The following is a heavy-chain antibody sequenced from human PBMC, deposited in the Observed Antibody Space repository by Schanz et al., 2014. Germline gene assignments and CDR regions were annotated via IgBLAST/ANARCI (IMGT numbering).Heavy chain of an antibody. D-gene: IGHD2-15*01. J-gene: IGHJ4*02. Sequence: DVQLVESGGGLVKPGGSLRLSCAASGFTFEDYAMHWVRQVPGKGLEWVAGLSWNRRSVGYADSVKGRFTISRDNAKNSLYLQMNSLRAEDTAVYYCARDKGGLIPFDYWGQGTLVAVSS. V-gene: IGHV3-9*01. CDR2: LSWNRRSV. CDR1: GFTFEDYA. CDR3: ARDKGGLIPFDY.